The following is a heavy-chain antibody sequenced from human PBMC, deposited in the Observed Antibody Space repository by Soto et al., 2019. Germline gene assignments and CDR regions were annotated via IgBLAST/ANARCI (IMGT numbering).Heavy chain of an antibody. CDR1: GGSFSGYY. CDR3: ARGALCPKDLWFGAYGMDV. J-gene: IGHJ6*02. V-gene: IGHV4-34*01. D-gene: IGHD3-10*01. CDR2: INHSGST. Sequence: PSETLSLTCAVCGGSFSGYYWSWIRQPPGKGLEWIGEINHSGSTNYNPSLKSRVTISVDTSKNQFSLKLSSVTAADTAVYYCARGALCPKDLWFGAYGMDVWGQGTTVTVSS.